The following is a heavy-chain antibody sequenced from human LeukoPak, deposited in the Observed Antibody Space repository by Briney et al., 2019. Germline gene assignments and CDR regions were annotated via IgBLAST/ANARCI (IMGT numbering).Heavy chain of an antibody. CDR1: GFTFSSYS. J-gene: IGHJ4*02. V-gene: IGHV3-48*04. CDR3: ARDLSGTTVVTQFDY. Sequence: QPGGSLRLSCAASGFTFSSYSMNWVRQAPGKGLEWVSYISSSSSTIYYADSVKGRFTISRDNAKNSLYLQMNSLRAEDTAVYYCARDLSGTTVVTQFDYWGQGTLVTVSS. CDR2: ISSSSSTI. D-gene: IGHD4-23*01.